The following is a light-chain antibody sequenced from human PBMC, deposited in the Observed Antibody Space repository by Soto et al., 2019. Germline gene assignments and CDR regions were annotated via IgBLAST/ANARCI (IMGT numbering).Light chain of an antibody. J-gene: IGLJ2*01. CDR3: AAWDDSLKGV. Sequence: QSVLTQPPSASGTPGQRVTISCSGSSSNIGSNTVNWYQQLPGTAPKLLIYSNNQRPSGVPVRFSGSKSGTSASLAISGLQSEDEADYYCAAWDDSLKGVFGGGTQLTVL. CDR2: SNN. CDR1: SSNIGSNT. V-gene: IGLV1-44*01.